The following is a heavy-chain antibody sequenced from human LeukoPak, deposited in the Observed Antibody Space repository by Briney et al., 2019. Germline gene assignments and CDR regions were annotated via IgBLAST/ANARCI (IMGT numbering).Heavy chain of an antibody. D-gene: IGHD1-1*01. Sequence: PGGSLRLSCAASGFTFSTYGMNWVRQAPGKGLEWISYISSYSSTIYYADSVKGRFTISEDSAKNSLYLQMDSLRAEDTAMYYCAREGKTGPFDYWGQGTLVTVSS. J-gene: IGHJ4*02. CDR2: ISSYSSTI. V-gene: IGHV3-48*01. CDR1: GFTFSTYG. CDR3: AREGKTGPFDY.